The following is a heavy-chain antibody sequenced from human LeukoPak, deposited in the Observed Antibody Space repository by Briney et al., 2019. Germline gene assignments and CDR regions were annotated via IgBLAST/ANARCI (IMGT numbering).Heavy chain of an antibody. D-gene: IGHD6-19*01. V-gene: IGHV3-7*03. CDR3: AREVSRATVAGTADAFDI. CDR1: GFTFSSYW. J-gene: IGHJ3*02. Sequence: PGGSLRLSCAASGFTFSSYWMSWVRQAPGKGLEWVANIKQDGSEKYYVDSVKGRFTISRDNAKNSLYLQMNSLGAEDTAVYYCAREVSRATVAGTADAFDIWGQGIMVTVSS. CDR2: IKQDGSEK.